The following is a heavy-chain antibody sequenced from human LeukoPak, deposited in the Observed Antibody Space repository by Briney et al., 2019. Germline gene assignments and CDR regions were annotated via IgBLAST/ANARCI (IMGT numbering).Heavy chain of an antibody. CDR1: GDSISSYY. D-gene: IGHD2-8*01. Sequence: SETLSLTCAVSGDSISSYYGRWIRQPAGKGLEWIGRISASGSTNYNPSLKSRVTMSLDTSKNHFSLNLSSLTAADTAVYYCARKAVSGNWFDPWGQGTLVTVSS. CDR2: ISASGST. J-gene: IGHJ5*02. CDR3: ARKAVSGNWFDP. V-gene: IGHV4-4*07.